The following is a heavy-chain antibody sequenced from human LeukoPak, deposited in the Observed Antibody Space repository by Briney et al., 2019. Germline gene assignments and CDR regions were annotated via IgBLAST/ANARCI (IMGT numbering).Heavy chain of an antibody. Sequence: ASVKVSCKASGYTFTGYYMHWVRQAPGQGLEWMGWINPNSGGTNCAQKFQGRVTMTRDTSISTAYMELSRLRSDDTAVYYCARVGLTTVTLNWFDPWGQGTPVTVSS. CDR1: GYTFTGYY. D-gene: IGHD4-17*01. CDR2: INPNSGGT. CDR3: ARVGLTTVTLNWFDP. V-gene: IGHV1-2*02. J-gene: IGHJ5*02.